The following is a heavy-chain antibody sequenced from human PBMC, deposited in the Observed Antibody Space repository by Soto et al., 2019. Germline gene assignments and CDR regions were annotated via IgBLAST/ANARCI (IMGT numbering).Heavy chain of an antibody. CDR3: TRDVQKDFWTFLQSNYYGMDV. CDR1: GFTFGDYA. Sequence: GGSLRLSCTASGFTFGDYAMSWFRQAPGKGLEWVGFIRSKAYGGTTEYAASGKGRFTISRDDSKSIAYRQMNSLKTEDTAVYYCTRDVQKDFWTFLQSNYYGMDVWGQGTTVTVSS. CDR2: IRSKAYGGTT. V-gene: IGHV3-49*03. J-gene: IGHJ6*02. D-gene: IGHD3-3*01.